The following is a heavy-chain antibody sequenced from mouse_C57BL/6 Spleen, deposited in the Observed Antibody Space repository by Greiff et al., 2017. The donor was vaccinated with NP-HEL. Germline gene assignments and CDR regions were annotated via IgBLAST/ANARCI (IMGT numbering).Heavy chain of an antibody. CDR1: GYTFTSYW. CDR3: ARSRGSLAFYAMDD. D-gene: IGHD6-1*01. J-gene: IGHJ4*01. CDR2: IDPSDSYT. Sequence: QVQLQQPGAELVRPGTSVKLSCKASGYTFTSYWMHWVKQRPGQGLEWIGVIDPSDSYTNYNQKFKGKATLTVDTSSSTAYMQLSSLTSEDSAVYYCARSRGSLAFYAMDDWGQGTSVTVSS. V-gene: IGHV1-59*01.